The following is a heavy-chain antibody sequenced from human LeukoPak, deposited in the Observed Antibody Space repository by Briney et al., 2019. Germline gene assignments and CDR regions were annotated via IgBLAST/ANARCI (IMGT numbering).Heavy chain of an antibody. D-gene: IGHD5-12*01. V-gene: IGHV4-61*01. CDR1: GGSVSSGSYY. CDR2: IYYSGST. J-gene: IGHJ6*02. CDR3: SIGSGYENRYYYGMDV. Sequence: SETLSLTCTVSGGSVSSGSYYWSWIRQHPGKGLEWIGYIYYSGSTNYNPSLKSRVTISVDTSKNQFSLKLSSVTAADTAVYYCSIGSGYENRYYYGMDVWGQGTTVTVSS.